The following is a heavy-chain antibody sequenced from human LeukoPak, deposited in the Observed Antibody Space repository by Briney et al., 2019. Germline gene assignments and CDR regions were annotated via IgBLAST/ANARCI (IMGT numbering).Heavy chain of an antibody. J-gene: IGHJ5*02. CDR3: ARPQRLQRNWFDP. Sequence: SETLSLTCTVSGGSISSYYWSWVRQPPGKGLEWIGYIYYSGSTNYNPSLKSRLTISVDTSKTQFSLKLSSVTAADTAVYYCARPQRLQRNWFDPWGQGTLVTVSS. CDR1: GGSISSYY. D-gene: IGHD4-11*01. CDR2: IYYSGST. V-gene: IGHV4-59*08.